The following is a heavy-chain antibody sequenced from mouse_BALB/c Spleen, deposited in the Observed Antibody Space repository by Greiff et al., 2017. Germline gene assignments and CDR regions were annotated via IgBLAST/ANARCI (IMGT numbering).Heavy chain of an antibody. CDR3: ARGGTFITTVANYFDY. CDR2: IWGGGST. CDR1: GFSLSRYS. D-gene: IGHD1-1*01. J-gene: IGHJ2*01. V-gene: IGHV2-6-4*01. Sequence: VQGVESGPGLVAPSQSLSITCTVSGFSLSRYSVHWVRQPPGKGLEWLGMIWGGGSTDYNSALKSRLSISKDNSKSQVFLKMNSLQTDDTAMYYCARGGTFITTVANYFDYWGQGTTLTVSS.